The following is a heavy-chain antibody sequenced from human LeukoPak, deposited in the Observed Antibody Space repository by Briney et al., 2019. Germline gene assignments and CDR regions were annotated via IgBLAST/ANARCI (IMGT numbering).Heavy chain of an antibody. CDR1: GGSISSGGYS. D-gene: IGHD3-22*01. CDR2: IYHSGST. J-gene: IGHJ5*02. Sequence: SETLSFTCAVSGGSISSGGYSWSWIRQPPGKGLEWIGYIYHSGSTYYNPSLKSRVTISVDRSKNQFSLKLSSVTAADTAVYYCARGRGYYYNWFDPWGQGTLVTVSS. CDR3: ARGRGYYYNWFDP. V-gene: IGHV4-30-2*01.